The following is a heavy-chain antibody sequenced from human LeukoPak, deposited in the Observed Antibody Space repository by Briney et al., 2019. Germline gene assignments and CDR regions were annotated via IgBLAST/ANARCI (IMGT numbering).Heavy chain of an antibody. Sequence: PSETLSLTCTVSGGSISSYYWSWIRQPPGKGLEWIGYIYYSGSTNYNPSLKSRVTISVDTSKNQFSLKLSSVTAADTAVYYCARDRWGRHWFDPWGQGTLVTVSP. CDR3: ARDRWGRHWFDP. CDR2: IYYSGST. CDR1: GGSISSYY. V-gene: IGHV4-59*01. D-gene: IGHD3-16*01. J-gene: IGHJ5*02.